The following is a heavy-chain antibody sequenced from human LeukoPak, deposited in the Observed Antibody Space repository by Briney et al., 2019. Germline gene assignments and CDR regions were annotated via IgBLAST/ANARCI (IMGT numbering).Heavy chain of an antibody. CDR2: ISSNGGST. D-gene: IGHD3-22*01. CDR3: VRGSSHYYDTSGYRLEY. J-gene: IGHJ4*02. Sequence: GGSLRLSCSASGFTFRSFAMHWVRQAPGKGLEYVSAISSNGGSTHYADSVKGRFTISRDNSRNTLHLQMSSLRPEDTAVYYCVRGSSHYYDTSGYRLEYWGQGTLVTVSS. CDR1: GFTFRSFA. V-gene: IGHV3-64D*06.